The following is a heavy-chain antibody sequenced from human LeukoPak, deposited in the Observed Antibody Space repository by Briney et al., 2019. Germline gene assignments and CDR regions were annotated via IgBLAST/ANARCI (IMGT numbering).Heavy chain of an antibody. D-gene: IGHD2-15*01. J-gene: IGHJ6*02. V-gene: IGHV1-46*01. Sequence: ASVKVSCNASGYTFTIYYLHWVRQAPGQGLEWMGIINPSGGSTSYAQKFQGRVTMTRDTSTSTVYMELSSLRSEDTAVYYCASIMVVAANGMDVWGQGTTVTVSS. CDR3: ASIMVVAANGMDV. CDR2: INPSGGST. CDR1: GYTFTIYY.